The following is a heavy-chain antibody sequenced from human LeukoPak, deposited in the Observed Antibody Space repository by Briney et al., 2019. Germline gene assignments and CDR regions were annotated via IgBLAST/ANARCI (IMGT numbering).Heavy chain of an antibody. Sequence: GASXXXXCKAXAYXXTXYYXHXXRQAPGQGLEWMGWINPNTGGTNYAQRFQGRVTMTRDTSISTAYMDLSRLRSDDTAMYYCASGGDYYMDVWGKGTTVTVSS. J-gene: IGHJ6*03. CDR3: ASGGDYYMDV. CDR2: INPNTGGT. CDR1: AYXXTXYY. V-gene: IGHV1-2*02. D-gene: IGHD1-1*01.